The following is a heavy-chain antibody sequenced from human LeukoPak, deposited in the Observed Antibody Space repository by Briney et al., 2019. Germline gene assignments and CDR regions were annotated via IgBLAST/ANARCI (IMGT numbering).Heavy chain of an antibody. CDR1: GFTFSSYW. CDR3: ARDRDGYISFDY. D-gene: IGHD5-24*01. V-gene: IGHV3-74*01. CDR2: INSDGSST. J-gene: IGHJ4*02. Sequence: PGGSLRLSCAASGFTFSSYWMHWVRQAPGKGLMWVSRINSDGSSTSYADSVKGRFTISRDNAKNTLYLQMNSLRAEDTAVYYCARDRDGYISFDYWGQGTLVTVSS.